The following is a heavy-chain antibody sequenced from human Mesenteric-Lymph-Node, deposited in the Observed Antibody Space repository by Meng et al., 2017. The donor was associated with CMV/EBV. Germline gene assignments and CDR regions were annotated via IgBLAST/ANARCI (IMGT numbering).Heavy chain of an antibody. V-gene: IGHV2-5*02. CDR1: GFSFSTSGVG. CDR3: AHSRGYSYGYDY. J-gene: IGHJ4*02. Sequence: TFSGFSFSTSGVGVGWIRQPPGEALDWLALIYWDDDKRYSPSLKNRLTITKDTSKNQVVLTVANMDPLDTATYYCAHSRGYSYGYDYWGQGTLVTVSS. CDR2: IYWDDDK. D-gene: IGHD5-18*01.